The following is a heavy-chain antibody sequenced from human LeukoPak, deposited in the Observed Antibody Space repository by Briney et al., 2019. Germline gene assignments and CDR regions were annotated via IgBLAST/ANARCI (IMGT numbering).Heavy chain of an antibody. J-gene: IGHJ6*03. V-gene: IGHV4-59*01. CDR3: ARDPGSRHYDILTGYSYYYYYMDV. D-gene: IGHD3-9*01. Sequence: SETLSLTCTVSGGSISNYYWSWIRQPPGKGLEWIGYIYYSGSTNYNPSLKSRVTISVDTSKNQFSLKMRSVTAADTAVYYCARDPGSRHYDILTGYSYYYYYMDVWGKGTTVTVSS. CDR1: GGSISNYY. CDR2: IYYSGST.